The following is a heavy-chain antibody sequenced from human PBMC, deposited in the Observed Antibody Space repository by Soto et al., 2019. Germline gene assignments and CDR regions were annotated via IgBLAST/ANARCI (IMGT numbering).Heavy chain of an antibody. D-gene: IGHD6-13*01. J-gene: IGHJ4*02. CDR3: ARGAAAGTPGFDY. CDR1: GFTFSSYS. Sequence: EVQLVESGGGLVKPGGSLRLSWAASGFTFSSYSMNWVRQAPGKGLEWVSSISSSSSYIYYADSVKGRFTISRDNAKNSLYLQMNSLRAEDTAVYYCARGAAAGTPGFDYWGQGTLVTVSS. V-gene: IGHV3-21*01. CDR2: ISSSSSYI.